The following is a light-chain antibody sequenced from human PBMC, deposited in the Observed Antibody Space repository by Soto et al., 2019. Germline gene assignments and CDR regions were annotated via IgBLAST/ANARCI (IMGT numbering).Light chain of an antibody. V-gene: IGKV3-15*01. CDR1: QSVRSN. J-gene: IGKJ1*01. CDR3: QHYNNWPPWT. CDR2: GAS. Sequence: EIVMTQSPATLSVSPGERATLSCRASQSVRSNLAWYQQKPGQAPRLLIYGASNRATGIPARFSGSGSGTEFTLTISRLQSEDFAVYYCQHYNNWPPWTFGQGTKVEVK.